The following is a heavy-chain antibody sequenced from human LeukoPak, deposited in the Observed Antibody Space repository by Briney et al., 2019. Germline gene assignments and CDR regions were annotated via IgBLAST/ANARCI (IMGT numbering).Heavy chain of an antibody. V-gene: IGHV3-49*03. J-gene: IGHJ4*02. Sequence: GGSLRLSCTASGFTFGDYAMSWFRQAPGKGLEWVGFIRSKAYGGTTEYAASVKGRFTISRDDSKSIAYLRMNSLKTEDTAVYYCVGRPQSSGYYYWGQGTLVTVSS. D-gene: IGHD3-22*01. CDR3: VGRPQSSGYYY. CDR2: IRSKAYGGTT. CDR1: GFTFGDYA.